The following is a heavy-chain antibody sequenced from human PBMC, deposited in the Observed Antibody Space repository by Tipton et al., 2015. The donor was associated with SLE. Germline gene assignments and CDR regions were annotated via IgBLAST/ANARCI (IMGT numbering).Heavy chain of an antibody. V-gene: IGHV4-34*01. D-gene: IGHD4-17*01. CDR2: INHSGST. J-gene: IGHJ6*03. CDR1: GGSFSGYY. Sequence: TLSLTCAVYGGSFSGYYWSWIRQPPGKGLEWIGEINHSGSTNYNPSLKSRVTISVDTSKNQFSLKLSSVTAADTAVYYCARGEGYGDYGGGGYYYYMDVWGKGTTVTVSS. CDR3: ARGEGYGDYGGGGYYYYMDV.